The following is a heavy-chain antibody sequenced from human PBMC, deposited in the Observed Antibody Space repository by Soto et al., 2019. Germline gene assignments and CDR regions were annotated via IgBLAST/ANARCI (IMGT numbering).Heavy chain of an antibody. V-gene: IGHV3-74*01. Sequence: GGSLRLSCAVSGFTFSGYWMHWVRQAPGKGLVWVSRINSDGSTTSYADSVKGRFTISRDNAKNTLYLQMDSLRAEDTAVYFCASAKIGDYFQVSWGQGTLVTVSS. CDR3: ASAKIGDYFQVS. CDR1: GFTFSGYW. D-gene: IGHD4-17*01. CDR2: INSDGSTT. J-gene: IGHJ5*02.